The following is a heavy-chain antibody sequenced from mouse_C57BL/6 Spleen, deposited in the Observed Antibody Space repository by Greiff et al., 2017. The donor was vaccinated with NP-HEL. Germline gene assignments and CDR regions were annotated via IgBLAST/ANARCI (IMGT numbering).Heavy chain of an antibody. CDR3: ARHGSSLYYAMDY. D-gene: IGHD1-1*01. CDR2: INPSSGYT. V-gene: IGHV1-4*01. CDR1: GYTFTSYT. J-gene: IGHJ4*01. Sequence: HVQLQQSGAELARPGASVKMSCKASGYTFTSYTMHWVKQRPGQGLEWIGYINPSSGYTKYNQKFKDKATLTADKSSSTAYMQLSSLTSEDSAVYYCARHGSSLYYAMDYWGQGTSVTVSS.